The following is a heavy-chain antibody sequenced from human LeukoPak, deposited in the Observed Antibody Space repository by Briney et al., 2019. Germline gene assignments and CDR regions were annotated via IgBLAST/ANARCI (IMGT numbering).Heavy chain of an antibody. J-gene: IGHJ4*02. CDR3: ARETSLAGFASGLGFNY. CDR1: GGSISGWY. D-gene: IGHD6-19*01. V-gene: IGHV4-59*01. Sequence: PSETLSLTCTVSGGSISGWYWSWLRQPPGKGLEWIGYLYGSGNTNYNPSLKSRVTMSIDTSKNQFSLKLTSVTAADTATYYCARETSLAGFASGLGFNYWGQGILVTVSS. CDR2: LYGSGNT.